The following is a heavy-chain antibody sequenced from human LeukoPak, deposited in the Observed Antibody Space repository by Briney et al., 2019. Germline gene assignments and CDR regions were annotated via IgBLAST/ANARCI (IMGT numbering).Heavy chain of an antibody. Sequence: GASVKVSCKASGYTFTSYAMHWVRQAPGQGLEWMGYMRPTDGYTGFAPKFQGGVTVTRDMSTNTVYMELSSLRSEDTAVYYCARDHCSGGSCPAYYFDYWGQGTLVTVSS. CDR2: MRPTDGYT. D-gene: IGHD2-15*01. V-gene: IGHV1-46*01. CDR3: ARDHCSGGSCPAYYFDY. J-gene: IGHJ4*02. CDR1: GYTFTSYA.